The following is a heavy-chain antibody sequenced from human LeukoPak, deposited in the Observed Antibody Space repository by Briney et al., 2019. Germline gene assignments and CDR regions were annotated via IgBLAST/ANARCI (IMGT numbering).Heavy chain of an antibody. CDR3: ARHVLRGISYGLKGDFDY. CDR2: IYYSGST. CDR1: GGSISSYY. V-gene: IGHV4-59*08. J-gene: IGHJ4*02. D-gene: IGHD5-18*01. Sequence: SETLSLTCTVSGGSISSYYWSWIRQPPGKGLEWIGYIYYSGSTNYNPSLKSRVTISVDTSKNQFSLKVTSVTAADTALYYCARHVLRGISYGLKGDFDYWGQGTLVTVSS.